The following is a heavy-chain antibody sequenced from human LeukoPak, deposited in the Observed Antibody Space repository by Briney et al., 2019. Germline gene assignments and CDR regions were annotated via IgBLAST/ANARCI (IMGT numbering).Heavy chain of an antibody. J-gene: IGHJ3*02. CDR3: ARDTPTYYDFWSGYYTVSHAFDI. D-gene: IGHD3-3*01. V-gene: IGHV4-59*01. CDR1: GGSIRNFY. Sequence: SETLSLTCTVSGGSIRNFYWSWVRQPPGKGLEWIACIYYGGSTNYNPSLKSRVTISVDTSKNQFSLKLSSVTAADTAVYYCARDTPTYYDFWSGYYTVSHAFDIWGQGTMVTVSS. CDR2: IYYGGST.